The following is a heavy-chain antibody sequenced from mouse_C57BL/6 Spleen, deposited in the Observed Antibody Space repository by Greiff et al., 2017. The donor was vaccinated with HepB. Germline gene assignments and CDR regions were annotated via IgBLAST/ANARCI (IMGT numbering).Heavy chain of an antibody. D-gene: IGHD2-3*01. CDR1: GFSFNTYA. J-gene: IGHJ4*01. V-gene: IGHV10-1*01. CDR3: VRDGRYYAMDY. Sequence: EVKLVESGGGLVQPKGSLKLSCAASGFSFNTYAMNWVRQAPGKGLEWVARIRSKSNNYATYYADSVKDRFTISRDDSESMLYLQMNNLKTEDTAMYYCVRDGRYYAMDYWGQGTSVTVSS. CDR2: IRSKSNNYAT.